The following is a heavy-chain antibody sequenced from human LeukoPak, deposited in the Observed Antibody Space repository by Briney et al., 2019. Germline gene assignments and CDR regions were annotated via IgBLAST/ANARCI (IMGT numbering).Heavy chain of an antibody. Sequence: GASVKVSCKASGYTFTSYGISWVRQAPGQGLEWMGGIIPIFGTANYTQKFQGRVTITADESTSTAYMELSSLRSEDTAVYYCARGDLSIAVAGRYYFDYWGQGTLVTVSS. CDR2: IIPIFGTA. CDR1: GYTFTSYG. J-gene: IGHJ4*02. D-gene: IGHD6-19*01. V-gene: IGHV1-69*13. CDR3: ARGDLSIAVAGRYYFDY.